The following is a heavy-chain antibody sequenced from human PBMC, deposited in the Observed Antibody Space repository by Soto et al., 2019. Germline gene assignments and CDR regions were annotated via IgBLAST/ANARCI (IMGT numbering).Heavy chain of an antibody. CDR3: AAGGAYKNFDY. V-gene: IGHV4-34*01. CDR2: INHSGST. D-gene: IGHD1-26*01. CDR1: GGSFSGYY. J-gene: IGHJ4*02. Sequence: SETLSLTCAVYGGSFSGYYWSWIRQPPEKGLEWIGEINHSGSTNYNPSLKSRVTISVDTSKNQFSLKLSSVTAADTAVYYCAAGGAYKNFDYWGQGTLVTVSS.